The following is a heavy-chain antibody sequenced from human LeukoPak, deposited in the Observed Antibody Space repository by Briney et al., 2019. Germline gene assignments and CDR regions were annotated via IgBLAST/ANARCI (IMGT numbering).Heavy chain of an antibody. D-gene: IGHD3-3*01. CDR2: INPNSGGT. V-gene: IGHV1-2*05. CDR3: ARVLQYDFWSGEIPGFDY. CDR1: GYTFTNYY. J-gene: IGHJ4*02. Sequence: DSVKVSCKASGYTFTNYYMHWVRQAPGQGLEWMGRINPNSGGTNSAQKFQGRVTMTRDTSISTAYMKLSRLRSDDTVVYYRARVLQYDFWSGEIPGFDYWGQGILVTVSS.